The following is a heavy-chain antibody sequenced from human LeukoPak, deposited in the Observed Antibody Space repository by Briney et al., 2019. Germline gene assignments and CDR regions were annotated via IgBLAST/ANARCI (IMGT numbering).Heavy chain of an antibody. J-gene: IGHJ6*03. CDR3: ARGVTGIYYYNYMDI. D-gene: IGHD3-10*01. V-gene: IGHV1-2*02. Sequence: VASVTVCFTCAGYTFTVYYMDLVRQGPGQGMEVMGWINTNSGDTNYAPKFQGTVTMTRATSISIAYMELSRLRSDDTAVYYCARGVTGIYYYNYMDIWGKGTTVTVSS. CDR2: INTNSGDT. CDR1: GYTFTVYY.